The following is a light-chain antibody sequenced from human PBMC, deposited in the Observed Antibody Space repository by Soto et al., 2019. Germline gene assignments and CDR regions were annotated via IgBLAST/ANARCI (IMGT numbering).Light chain of an antibody. CDR2: KAS. J-gene: IGKJ1*01. CDR1: QSISSW. Sequence: DIQMTQSPSTLSASVGDRVTITCRASQSISSWLAWYQQKPGKAPKLLIYKASSLESGAPSRFSGSGSGTEFTLTISSLQPDDFATYYCQHYNSYRWTFGQGTKVDIK. V-gene: IGKV1-5*03. CDR3: QHYNSYRWT.